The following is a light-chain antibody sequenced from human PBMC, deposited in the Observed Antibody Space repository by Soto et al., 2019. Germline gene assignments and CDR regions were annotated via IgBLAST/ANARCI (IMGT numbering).Light chain of an antibody. J-gene: IGKJ5*01. CDR2: GAS. CDR1: QTVSNSY. V-gene: IGKV3-15*01. Sequence: EIVLTQSPVTLSLSPGERATLSCRASQTVSNSYLAWYQQKPGQAPRLLIHGASTRATGVPAKVSGSGSGTEFTLTISSLQSEDFAVYYCQQYNSWPTFGQGTRLEI. CDR3: QQYNSWPT.